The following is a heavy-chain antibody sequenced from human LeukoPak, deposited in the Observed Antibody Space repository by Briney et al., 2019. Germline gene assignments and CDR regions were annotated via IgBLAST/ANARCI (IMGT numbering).Heavy chain of an antibody. J-gene: IGHJ6*03. CDR2: INPNSGST. CDR3: ARAPRDRGYCGATSCFEYMDV. CDR1: GYTFTAFY. D-gene: IGHD2-2*01. V-gene: IGHV1-2*02. Sequence: ASVKVSCKASGYTFTAFYMHWLRQAPGQGLEWMGWINPNSGSTNYAQKFQGRVTMTTDTSINTSYMELSRLTSDDTAVYYCARAPRDRGYCGATSCFEYMDVWGRGTTVTISS.